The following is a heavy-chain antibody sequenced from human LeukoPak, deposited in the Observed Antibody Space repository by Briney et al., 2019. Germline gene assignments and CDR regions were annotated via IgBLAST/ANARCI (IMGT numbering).Heavy chain of an antibody. CDR3: VAGGFQYTFDI. J-gene: IGHJ3*02. CDR1: GFTFSSYG. D-gene: IGHD5-12*01. V-gene: IGHV3-33*01. Sequence: GRSLRLSCAASGFTFSSYGMHWVRQAPGQGLEWVAVIWNDGSNKYYVDSVKGRFTISRDNSKNTLYLQMNSLRAEDTAVYYCVAGGFQYTFDIWGQGTRVTVSS. CDR2: IWNDGSNK.